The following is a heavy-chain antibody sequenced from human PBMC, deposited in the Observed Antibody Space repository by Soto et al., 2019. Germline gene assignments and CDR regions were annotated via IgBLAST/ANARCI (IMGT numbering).Heavy chain of an antibody. D-gene: IGHD6-13*01. J-gene: IGHJ5*02. V-gene: IGHV4-31*03. Sequence: TLSLTCTVAGGSISSGGYYWSWIRQHPGKRPEPLGYIYYSASTYYNPSLKSRVTLSVDTSKHRFSLKLSSVTAAGTPVGYCARVVAAGTSLWIKWFEPLGQGTLVTVSS. CDR2: IYYSAST. CDR3: ARVVAAGTSLWIKWFEP. CDR1: GGSISSGGYY.